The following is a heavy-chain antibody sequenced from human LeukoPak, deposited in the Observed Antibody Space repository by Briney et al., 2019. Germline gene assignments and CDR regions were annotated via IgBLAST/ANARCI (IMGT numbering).Heavy chain of an antibody. D-gene: IGHD2-2*01. J-gene: IGHJ5*02. V-gene: IGHV4-38-2*02. CDR3: ARERKYQLLSDWFDP. CDR1: GYSISSGYY. Sequence: SETLSLTCTVSGYSISSGYYWGWIRQPPGKGLEWIGSIYRSGSTYYNPSLKSRVTISVDTSKNQFSLKLSSVTAADTAVYYCARERKYQLLSDWFDPWGQGTLVTVSS. CDR2: IYRSGST.